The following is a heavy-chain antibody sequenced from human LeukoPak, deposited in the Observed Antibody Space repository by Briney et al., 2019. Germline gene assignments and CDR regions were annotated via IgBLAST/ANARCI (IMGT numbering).Heavy chain of an antibody. D-gene: IGHD6-13*01. Sequence: GGSLRLSCAASEFTFSNYAMSWVRQAPGKGLEWVSGISASGSSTYSADSVKGRFTISRDNSKNSLYLQMNSLRAEDTAVYYCVRGVSISSSWYNDLWGQGTMVTVSS. J-gene: IGHJ3*01. V-gene: IGHV3-23*01. CDR1: EFTFSNYA. CDR2: ISASGSST. CDR3: VRGVSISSSWYNDL.